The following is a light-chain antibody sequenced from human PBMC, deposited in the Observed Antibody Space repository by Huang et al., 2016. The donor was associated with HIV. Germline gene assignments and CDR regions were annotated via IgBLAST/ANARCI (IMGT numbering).Light chain of an antibody. J-gene: IGKJ2*01. V-gene: IGKV1-39*01. CDR1: LSISSY. Sequence: DIQMTQSPSSLSASVGDRVTITCRASLSISSYLNWYQQKPGTAPKVLIYAATSLQSGVPSRFSGSGAGTDLTRTINNLQPEDSATYYCQQTYITPLTFGQGTKLEIK. CDR3: QQTYITPLT. CDR2: AAT.